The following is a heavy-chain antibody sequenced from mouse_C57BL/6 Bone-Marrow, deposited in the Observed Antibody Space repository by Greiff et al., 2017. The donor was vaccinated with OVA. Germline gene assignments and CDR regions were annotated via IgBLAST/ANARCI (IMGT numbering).Heavy chain of an antibody. CDR1: GYTFTSYW. J-gene: IGHJ2*01. V-gene: IGHV1-61*01. CDR3: TRGGTAHGGVFDY. D-gene: IGHD3-2*02. CDR2: IYPSDSET. Sequence: QVQLQQPGAELVRPGSSVKLSCKASGYTFTSYWMAWVKQRPGQGLEWIGNIYPSDSETHYHQKFKDKATLTVDKSSTTAYMQLSSLTSEASAFYYCTRGGTAHGGVFDYWGQGTTLTVSS.